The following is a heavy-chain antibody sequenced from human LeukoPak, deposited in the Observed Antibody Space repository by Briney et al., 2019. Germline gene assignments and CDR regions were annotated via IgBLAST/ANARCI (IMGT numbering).Heavy chain of an antibody. CDR1: GYTLTELS. J-gene: IGHJ5*02. V-gene: IGHV1-8*01. CDR3: ARGRSPPAAAESLFDP. Sequence: GASVKVSCKVSGYTLTELSMHWVRQATGQGLEWMGWMDPDSGETDFAQKFQGRITMTRNTSITTAYMELSRLTSEDSAVYYCARGRSPPAAAESLFDPWGQGTLVTVSS. CDR2: MDPDSGET. D-gene: IGHD6-13*01.